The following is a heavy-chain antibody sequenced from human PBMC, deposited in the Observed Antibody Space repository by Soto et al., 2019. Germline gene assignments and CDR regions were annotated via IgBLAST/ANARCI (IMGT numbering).Heavy chain of an antibody. D-gene: IGHD3-22*01. CDR3: ARDIGPYYDSSGYYYSGWFDP. CDR1: GGTFSSYA. Sequence: QVQLVQSGAAVKKPGSSVKVSCQASGGTFSSYAISWVRQAPGHGLEWLGGIIPIFGTATYAQKFQGRVTSTADEATSTAYMELSSLRSEDTAVYYCARDIGPYYDSSGYYYSGWFDPWGQGTLVTVSS. V-gene: IGHV1-69*01. J-gene: IGHJ5*02. CDR2: IIPIFGTA.